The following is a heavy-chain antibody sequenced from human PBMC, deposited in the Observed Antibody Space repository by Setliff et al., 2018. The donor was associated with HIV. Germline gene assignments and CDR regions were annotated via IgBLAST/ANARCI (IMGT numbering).Heavy chain of an antibody. CDR2: IFYSGST. CDR1: GGSVTDLSYY. J-gene: IGHJ2*01. D-gene: IGHD1-26*01. CDR3: VRDAGDSYLKGFWYFDL. V-gene: IGHV4-39*07. Sequence: SETLSLTCTVSGGSVTDLSYYWAWIRQPPGKGLQWVVTIFYSGSTYYNPSLKSRVTISVDTSKNQFSLRLNSVTAADTAVYYCVRDAGDSYLKGFWYFDLWGRGTLVTVSS.